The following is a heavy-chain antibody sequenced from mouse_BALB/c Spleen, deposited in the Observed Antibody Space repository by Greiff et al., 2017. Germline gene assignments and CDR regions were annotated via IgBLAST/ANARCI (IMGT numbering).Heavy chain of an antibody. V-gene: IGHV5-17*02. CDR3: ARPPYYGNFYFDY. CDR1: GFTFSSFG. J-gene: IGHJ2*01. CDR2: ISSGSSTI. Sequence: VQLKQSGGGLVQPGGSRKLSCAASGFTFSSFGMHWVRQAPEKGLEWVAYISSGSSTIYYADTVKGRFTISRDNPKNTLFLQMTSLRSEDTAMYYCARPPYYGNFYFDYWDQGTTLTVSS. D-gene: IGHD2-10*01.